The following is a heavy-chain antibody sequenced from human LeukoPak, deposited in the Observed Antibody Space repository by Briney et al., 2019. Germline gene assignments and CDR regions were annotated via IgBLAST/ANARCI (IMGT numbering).Heavy chain of an antibody. CDR2: IRYDGSNK. V-gene: IGHV3-30*02. CDR1: GFTFSSYG. CDR3: AKDPQKWESYFDY. D-gene: IGHD1-26*01. J-gene: IGHJ4*02. Sequence: PGGSLRLSCAASGFTFSSYGMHWGRQAPGKGLEWVAFIRYDGSNKYYADSVKGRFTISRDNSKNTLYLQMNSLRAEDTAVYYCAKDPQKWESYFDYWGQGTLVTVSS.